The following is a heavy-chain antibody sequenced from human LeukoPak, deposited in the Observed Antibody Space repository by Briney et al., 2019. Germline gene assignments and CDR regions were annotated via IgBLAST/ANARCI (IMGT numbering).Heavy chain of an antibody. J-gene: IGHJ4*02. CDR3: AKGQYVSSGWEN. Sequence: GGSLRLSCAASGFTFSSYGMHWVRQAPGKGLEWVAFIRYDGSNKYYADSVQGRFTISRDNSKNTLYLHMNSLRAEDTAVYYCAKGQYVSSGWENWGQGTLFTVSS. CDR2: IRYDGSNK. CDR1: GFTFSSYG. V-gene: IGHV3-30*02. D-gene: IGHD6-19*01.